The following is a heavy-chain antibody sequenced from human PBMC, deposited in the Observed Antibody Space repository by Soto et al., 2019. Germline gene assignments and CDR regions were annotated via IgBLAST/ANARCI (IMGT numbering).Heavy chain of an antibody. V-gene: IGHV1-69*01. Sequence: QVQLVQSGAEVKKPGSSVKVSCKASGGTFSSYAISWVRQAPGQGLEWMGGIIPIFGTANYAQKFQGRVTITADESTSTAYMELSSLRSEDTAVYYCARGLSYHDSSGYSDTLVGWGQGTLVTVSS. CDR2: IIPIFGTA. CDR1: GGTFSSYA. J-gene: IGHJ4*02. D-gene: IGHD3-22*01. CDR3: ARGLSYHDSSGYSDTLVG.